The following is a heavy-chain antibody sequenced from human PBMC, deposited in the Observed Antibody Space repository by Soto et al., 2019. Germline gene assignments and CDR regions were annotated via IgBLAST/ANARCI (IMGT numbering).Heavy chain of an antibody. D-gene: IGHD2-15*01. CDR2: IKSKKDGGTT. V-gene: IGHV3-15*07. Sequence: PGGSLRLSCAGSGFAFSNAWINWVRHVPGKGLEWVGRIKSKKDGGTTEYAAPVKGRITISRDDAKNTLYLQMNSLKTEDTAVYYCTLETYCGGGSCPEYWGQGTQVTVS. CDR1: GFAFSNAW. J-gene: IGHJ4*02. CDR3: TLETYCGGGSCPEY.